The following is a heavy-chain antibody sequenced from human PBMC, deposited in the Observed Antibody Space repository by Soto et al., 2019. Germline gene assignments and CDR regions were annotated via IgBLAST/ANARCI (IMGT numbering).Heavy chain of an antibody. CDR1: GYTFTSYD. J-gene: IGHJ6*03. V-gene: IGHV1-8*01. D-gene: IGHD6-13*01. CDR3: ARAQQQLGPYYYYYMDV. Sequence: ASVKVSCKASGYTFTSYDINWVRQATGQGLEWMGWMNPNSGNTGYAQKFQGRVTMTRNTSISTAYMELSSLRYEDTAVYYFARAQQQLGPYYYYYMDVWGKGTTVTVSS. CDR2: MNPNSGNT.